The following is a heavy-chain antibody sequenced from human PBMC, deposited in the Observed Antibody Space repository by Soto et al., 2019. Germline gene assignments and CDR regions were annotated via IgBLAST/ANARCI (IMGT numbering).Heavy chain of an antibody. CDR3: ARAGVYGSFDI. CDR1: GFTFSSYD. D-gene: IGHD4-17*01. V-gene: IGHV3-13*01. J-gene: IGHJ3*02. CDR2: IGTAGDT. Sequence: PGGSLRLSCASSGFTFSSYDMHLVRQATGKGLEWVAAIGTAGDTYYPGSVKGRFTISRENAKNSLYLQMNSLRAGDTAVYYCARAGVYGSFDIWGQGTMVTVSS.